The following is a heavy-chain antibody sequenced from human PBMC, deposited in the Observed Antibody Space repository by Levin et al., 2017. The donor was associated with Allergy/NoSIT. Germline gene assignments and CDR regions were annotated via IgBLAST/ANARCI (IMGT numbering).Heavy chain of an antibody. CDR1: GYTFTGYY. CDR3: ASSYCSSTSCPPRD. D-gene: IGHD2-2*01. CDR2: INPNSGGT. V-gene: IGHV1-2*02. Sequence: GASVKVSCKASGYTFTGYYMHWVRQAPGQGLEWMGWINPNSGGTNYAQKFQGRVTMTRDTSISTAYMELSRLRSDDTAVYYCASSYCSSTSCPPRDWGQGTLVTVSS. J-gene: IGHJ4*02.